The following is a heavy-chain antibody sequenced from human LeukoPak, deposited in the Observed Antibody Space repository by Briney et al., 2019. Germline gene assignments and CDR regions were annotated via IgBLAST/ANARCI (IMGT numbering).Heavy chain of an antibody. J-gene: IGHJ5*02. V-gene: IGHV1-46*01. CDR1: GYTFTSYG. D-gene: IGHD3-3*01. CDR2: INPSGGST. Sequence: GASVKVSCKASGYTFTSYGISWVRQAPGQGLEWMGIINPSGGSTSYAQKFQGRVTMTRDTSTSTVYMELSSLRSEDTAVYYCARDPIAVGYDFQNWFDPWGQGTLVTVSS. CDR3: ARDPIAVGYDFQNWFDP.